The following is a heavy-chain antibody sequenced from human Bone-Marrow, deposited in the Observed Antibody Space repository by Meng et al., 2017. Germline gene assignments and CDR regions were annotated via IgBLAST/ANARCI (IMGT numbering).Heavy chain of an antibody. CDR1: GGTFSSYA. V-gene: IGHV1-69*01. D-gene: IGHD6-19*01. Sequence: QVQLVKSGAEGKKPGSSVKVSCKASGGTFSSYAISWVRQAPGQGLEWMGGIIPIFGTANYAQKFQGRVTITTDESTSTAYMELSSLRSEDTAVYYCAGKTYSSGWGEYFQHWGQGTLVTVSS. CDR3: AGKTYSSGWGEYFQH. J-gene: IGHJ1*01. CDR2: IIPIFGTA.